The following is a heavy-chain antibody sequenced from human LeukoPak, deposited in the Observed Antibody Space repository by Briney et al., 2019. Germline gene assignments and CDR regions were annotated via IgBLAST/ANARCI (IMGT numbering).Heavy chain of an antibody. CDR3: AGGIASYSSSYFDY. D-gene: IGHD1-26*01. V-gene: IGHV1-2*02. CDR1: GYTFTDHY. CDR2: INPNNGGT. Sequence: ASVKVSXKASGYTFTDHYIHWVRPAPGQGLEWMGWINPNNGGTNYAQKFQGRVTMTRDTSIGTAYMELSRLRSDDTAVYYCAGGIASYSSSYFDYWGQRALVTVSS. J-gene: IGHJ4*02.